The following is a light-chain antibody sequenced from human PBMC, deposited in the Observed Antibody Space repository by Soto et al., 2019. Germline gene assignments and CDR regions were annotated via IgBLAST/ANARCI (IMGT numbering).Light chain of an antibody. J-gene: IGLJ1*01. CDR3: SSYAGSNNPNYV. CDR2: EVS. CDR1: SSDVGGYNY. Sequence: QPALTQPPSASGSPGQSVTISCTGTSSDVGGYNYVSWYQQHPGKAPKLMIYEVSKRPSGVPDRFSGSKSGNTASLTVSGLQAEDEADYYYSSYAGSNNPNYVFGTGTKGTVL. V-gene: IGLV2-8*01.